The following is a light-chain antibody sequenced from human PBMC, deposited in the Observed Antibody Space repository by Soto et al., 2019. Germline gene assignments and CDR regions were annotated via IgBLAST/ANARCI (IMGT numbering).Light chain of an antibody. CDR2: DAS. V-gene: IGKV1-6*01. J-gene: IGKJ1*01. CDR1: QDIKVG. CDR3: IKGYSYQWP. Sequence: AIQMTQSPSSLSSSVGDRVTITCRASQDIKVGLGWNQQKPGKAPKLLIYDASTLQSGVPARFSGSGSGTDFTLTISSLQPEDLATEYCIKGYSYQWPFGQGTKVEIK.